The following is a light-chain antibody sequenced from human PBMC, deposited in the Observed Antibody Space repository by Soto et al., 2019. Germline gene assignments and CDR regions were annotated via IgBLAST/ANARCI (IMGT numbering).Light chain of an antibody. CDR1: QTVSSTH. CDR2: GTS. V-gene: IGKV3-20*01. CDR3: QQYGSSGT. Sequence: EMVWTQSPGTLSLSSGQSAPLSCRASQTVSSTHLAWYQQKPGQAPRLLTYGTSSRVTGIPDRFSGSGSGTDFTLTISRLEPEDFAVYYCQQYGSSGTFGQGTKVDIK. J-gene: IGKJ1*01.